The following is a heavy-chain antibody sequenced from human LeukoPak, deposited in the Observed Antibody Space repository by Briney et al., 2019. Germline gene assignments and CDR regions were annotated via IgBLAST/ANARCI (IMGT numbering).Heavy chain of an antibody. CDR3: ARDRGFN. J-gene: IGHJ4*02. V-gene: IGHV3-66*01. D-gene: IGHD3-10*01. CDR2: IYSGGST. CDR1: GFSVSNNY. Sequence: GGSLRLSCAASGFSVSNNYMSWVRQAPGKGLEWVSVIYSGGSTFYADSVKGRFTVSRDNSKNTLYLQMNSLRAEDTAVYYCARDRGFNWGQGTLVTVSS.